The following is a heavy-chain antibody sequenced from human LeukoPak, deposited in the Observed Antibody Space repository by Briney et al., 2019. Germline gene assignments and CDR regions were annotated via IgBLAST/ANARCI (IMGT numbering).Heavy chain of an antibody. D-gene: IGHD6-13*01. CDR1: GGSISSYY. J-gene: IGHJ4*02. V-gene: IGHV4-59*01. CDR3: ARIFSSSWYSFDY. CDR2: IYYSGST. Sequence: PSETLSLTCTVSGGSISSYYWSWIRQPPGKGLEWIGYIYYSGSTNYNPSLKSRVTISVDASTNQFSLKLSSVTAADTAVYYCARIFSSSWYSFDYWGQGTLVTVSS.